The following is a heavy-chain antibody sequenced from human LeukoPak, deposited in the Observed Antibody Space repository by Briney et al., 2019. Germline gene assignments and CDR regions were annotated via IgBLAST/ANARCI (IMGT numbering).Heavy chain of an antibody. CDR3: TTAGWAAAAGDY. V-gene: IGHV3-15*01. Sequence: GGSPRLSCAASEFTFSNAWMNWVRQAPGKGLEWVGRIKSRTNGGTTDYAAPVKGRFTISRDDSKNTLYLQMNSLKTEDTAVYYCTTAGWAAAAGDYWGQGTLVTVSS. J-gene: IGHJ4*02. CDR1: EFTFSNAW. D-gene: IGHD6-13*01. CDR2: IKSRTNGGTT.